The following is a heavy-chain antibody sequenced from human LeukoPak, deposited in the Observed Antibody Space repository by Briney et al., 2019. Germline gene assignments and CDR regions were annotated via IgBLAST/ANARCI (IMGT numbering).Heavy chain of an antibody. V-gene: IGHV1-24*01. CDR2: FEPADGEI. Sequence: ASVKVSCKVSGYTLTELSMHWVRQAPGKGLEWMGGFEPADGEIIYAQKFQGRVTMTEDTSTDTAFMELRSLRSEDTAVYYCETGGLYDLLDYWGQGTLVTVSS. D-gene: IGHD3-9*01. J-gene: IGHJ4*02. CDR1: GYTLTELS. CDR3: ETGGLYDLLDY.